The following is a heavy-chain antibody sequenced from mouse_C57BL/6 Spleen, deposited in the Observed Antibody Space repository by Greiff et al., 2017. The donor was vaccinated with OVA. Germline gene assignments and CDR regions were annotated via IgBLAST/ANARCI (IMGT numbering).Heavy chain of an antibody. Sequence: QVQLQQSGAELVKPGASVKLSCKASGYTFTSYWMQWVKQRPGQGLEWIGEIDPSDSYTNYNQKFKGKATLTVDTSSSTAYMQLSSLTSEDSAVYYCALFITTVVPDYWGQGTTLTVSS. CDR2: IDPSDSYT. D-gene: IGHD1-1*01. J-gene: IGHJ2*01. V-gene: IGHV1-50*01. CDR3: ALFITTVVPDY. CDR1: GYTFTSYW.